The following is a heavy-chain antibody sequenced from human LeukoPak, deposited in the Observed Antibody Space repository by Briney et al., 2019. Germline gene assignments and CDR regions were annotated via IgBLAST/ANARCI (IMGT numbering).Heavy chain of an antibody. CDR2: IKQDGSEK. D-gene: IGHD5-18*01. CDR1: GFTFSSYW. V-gene: IGHV3-7*03. J-gene: IGHJ4*02. CDR3: ARDVDSGYRYGGRFDY. Sequence: GGSLRLSCAASGFTFSSYWMSWVRQAAGKGREWVANIKQDGSEKYYVDSVKGRFTISRDKAKNSLYLQMNSLRAEDTAVYYCARDVDSGYRYGGRFDYWGQGTLVTVSS.